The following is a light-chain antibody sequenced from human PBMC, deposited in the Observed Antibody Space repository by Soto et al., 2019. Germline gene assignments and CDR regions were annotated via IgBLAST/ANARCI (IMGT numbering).Light chain of an antibody. CDR2: GTS. CDR1: QSVSNN. Sequence: IVMTQSPATLSVSPGERATLSCRASQSVSNNLAWYQHIPSQAPRLLIYGTSTRATGIPARFSGSGSGTEFPLTISSLQSEDFAVYYCQQYNDWLWTFGQGTMVDIK. CDR3: QQYNDWLWT. V-gene: IGKV3-15*01. J-gene: IGKJ1*01.